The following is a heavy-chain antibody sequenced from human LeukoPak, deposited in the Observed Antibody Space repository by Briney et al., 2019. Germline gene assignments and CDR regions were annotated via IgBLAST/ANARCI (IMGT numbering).Heavy chain of an antibody. CDR1: GGSFSGYY. V-gene: IGHV4-34*01. Sequence: SETLSLTCAVYGGSFSGYYWSWIRQPPGKGLEWIGEINHSGSTNYNPPLKSRVTISVDTSKNQFSLKLSSVTAADTAVYYCATLLYSSGWSNWFDPWGQGTLVTVSS. D-gene: IGHD6-19*01. CDR2: INHSGST. J-gene: IGHJ5*02. CDR3: ATLLYSSGWSNWFDP.